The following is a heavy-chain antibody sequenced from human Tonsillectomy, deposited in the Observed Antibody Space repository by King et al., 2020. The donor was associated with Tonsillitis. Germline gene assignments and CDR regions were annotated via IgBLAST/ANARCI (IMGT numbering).Heavy chain of an antibody. CDR1: GGSFSGYY. J-gene: IGHJ4*02. V-gene: IGHV4-34*01. CDR3: AREPGNYFDS. CDR2: INYSVST. Sequence: HVQLQQWGAGLLKPSETLSLTCGVYGGSFSGYYWSWIRQPPGKGLEWIGEINYSVSTNYNPSLKGRVTISLDTSKNQFSLKLISVTAADTALYYCAREPGNYFDSWGLGTLVTVSS.